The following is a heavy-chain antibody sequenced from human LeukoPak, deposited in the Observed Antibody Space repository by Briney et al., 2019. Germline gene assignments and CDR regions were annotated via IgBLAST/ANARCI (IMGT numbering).Heavy chain of an antibody. CDR2: IYYSGST. CDR3: ARVTTITMVRGVIDY. J-gene: IGHJ4*02. CDR1: GGSISSYY. Sequence: SETLSLTCTVSGGSISSYYWSWIRQPPGKGLEWIGYIYYSGSTNYNPSLKSRVTISVDKSKNQFSLKLSSVTAADTAVYYCARVTTITMVRGVIDYWGQGTLVTVSS. D-gene: IGHD3-10*01. V-gene: IGHV4-59*12.